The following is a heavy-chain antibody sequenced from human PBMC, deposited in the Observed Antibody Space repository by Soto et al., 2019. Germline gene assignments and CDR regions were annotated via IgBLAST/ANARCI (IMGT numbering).Heavy chain of an antibody. Sequence: EVQLLESGGSLVQPGGSLRLSCAASGFNFSFYAMRWVRQAPGKGLEWVSGLTRSGSDTYYAASVEGRFTISRDNSKNTLYLQMNSVRAEYTAIYYCAKGYRWNPGGPDYWGQGTPVSVSS. V-gene: IGHV3-23*01. D-gene: IGHD1-1*01. CDR2: LTRSGSDT. CDR3: AKGYRWNPGGPDY. J-gene: IGHJ4*02. CDR1: GFNFSFYA.